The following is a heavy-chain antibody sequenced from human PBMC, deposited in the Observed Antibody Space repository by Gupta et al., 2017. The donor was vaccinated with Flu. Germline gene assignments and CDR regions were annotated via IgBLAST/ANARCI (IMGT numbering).Heavy chain of an antibody. CDR1: GVSIVGSSFF. J-gene: IGHJ3*01. V-gene: IGHV4-39*01. Sequence: QLQLQESGPGLVKPSETVSLTCTVSGVSIVGSSFFWGWIRQTPGTGLEWIGSIHYSGTTYYNTSLNSRLTVSVDTSKNQYSLRLTSVTAADTAIYYCARHKSAVTVWGQGTLVTVSS. D-gene: IGHD6-19*01. CDR2: IHYSGTT. CDR3: ARHKSAVTV.